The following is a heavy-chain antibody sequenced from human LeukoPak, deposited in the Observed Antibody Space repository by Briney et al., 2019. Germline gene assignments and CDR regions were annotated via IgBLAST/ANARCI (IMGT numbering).Heavy chain of an antibody. CDR3: ARDYSGEWEQLTGWWFDP. V-gene: IGHV1-46*01. CDR2: INPSGDFR. CDR1: GYTFGTHW. J-gene: IGHJ5*02. D-gene: IGHD1-26*01. Sequence: ASVKASCKASGYTFGTHWMHWVRQAPGQGLEWMAIINPSGDFRSYAQKFQGRLTVTRDMSTRTVCMELSDLRPEDTAVYYCARDYSGEWEQLTGWWFDPWGQGTLVIVSS.